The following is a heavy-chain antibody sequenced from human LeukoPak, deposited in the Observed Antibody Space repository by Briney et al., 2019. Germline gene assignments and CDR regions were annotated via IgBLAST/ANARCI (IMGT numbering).Heavy chain of an antibody. D-gene: IGHD3-3*01. Sequence: GGSLRLSCAASGFTFSDYSMNWVRQAPGKGLEWVSYISFSVNTKYYGDSVKGRFTISRDNAKNSLYLQMNSLRAEDTAVYYCARDLYDFWSGYPMGLFGYWGQGTLVTVSS. J-gene: IGHJ4*02. CDR3: ARDLYDFWSGYPMGLFGY. CDR1: GFTFSDYS. CDR2: ISFSVNTK. V-gene: IGHV3-48*04.